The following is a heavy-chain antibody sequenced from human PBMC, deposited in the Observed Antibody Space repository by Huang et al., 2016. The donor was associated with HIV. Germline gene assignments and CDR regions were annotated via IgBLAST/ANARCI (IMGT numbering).Heavy chain of an antibody. CDR1: GFPFSSYA. D-gene: IGHD6-19*01. Sequence: EVQLLESGGGLVQPGGSLRLSCAASGFPFSSYAMSWVRQAPGKGMGWVSAIRGSGGSTYYADSVKGRFTIARDNSKNTLYLQMNSLRAEDTAVYYCAKQSSGWYVSADAFDIWGQGTMVTVSS. V-gene: IGHV3-23*01. J-gene: IGHJ3*02. CDR3: AKQSSGWYVSADAFDI. CDR2: IRGSGGST.